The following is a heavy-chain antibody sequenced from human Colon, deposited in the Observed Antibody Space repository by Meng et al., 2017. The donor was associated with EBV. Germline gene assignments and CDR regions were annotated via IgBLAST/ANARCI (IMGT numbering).Heavy chain of an antibody. D-gene: IGHD2-21*01. CDR3: ASFDHIPRRNYFDY. V-gene: IGHV4-30-4*01. CDR1: VGSMSSGNYY. CDR2: IHHSGSA. Sequence: VQRQESGPGQVEPSQTLSLTCTVSVGSMSSGNYYWSWIRQPPGKGLEWIGYIHHSGSAYYNPSLKSRVSISVDTSKNQFSLNLNSMTAADTAVYYCASFDHIPRRNYFDYWGQGTLVTVSS. J-gene: IGHJ4*02.